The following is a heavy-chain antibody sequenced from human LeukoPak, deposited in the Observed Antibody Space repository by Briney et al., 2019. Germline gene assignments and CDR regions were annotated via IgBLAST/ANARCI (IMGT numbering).Heavy chain of an antibody. CDR1: GYSFTNYW. D-gene: IGHD3-16*01. CDR2: IDPGDSDT. J-gene: IGHJ4*02. V-gene: IGHV5-51*01. CDR3: ARAITFRIVSPPDY. Sequence: GESLKISLKGSGYSFTNYWIGWVRQMPGKGLEWMGIIDPGDSDTRYSPSFQGQVTISADKSTSTAYLQWSSLKASDTAMYYCARAITFRIVSPPDYWGQGTLVTVSS.